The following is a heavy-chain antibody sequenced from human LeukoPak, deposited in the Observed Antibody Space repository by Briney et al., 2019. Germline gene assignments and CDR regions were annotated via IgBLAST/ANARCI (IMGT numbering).Heavy chain of an antibody. J-gene: IGHJ4*02. CDR1: GFTFSSYG. CDR3: AREHPDSSDFDY. V-gene: IGHV3-33*01. CDR2: IWYDGSNN. Sequence: PGGSLRLSCAASGFTFSSYGMHWVRQAPGKGLEWVAVIWYDGSNNYYADSVKGRFTISRDNSKNTLYLQMNSLRAEDTAVYYCAREHPDSSDFDYWGQGTLVTVSS. D-gene: IGHD6-25*01.